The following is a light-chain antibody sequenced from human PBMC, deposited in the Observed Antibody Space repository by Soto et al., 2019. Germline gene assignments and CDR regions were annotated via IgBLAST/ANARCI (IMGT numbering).Light chain of an antibody. CDR1: TSDVGRYNY. CDR3: NSYTSSSTYG. Sequence: PLPQPVSTSGSPAQSITLSCTPATSDVGRYNYVSWYQQHPGKAPKLIIYDVSTRPSGVSNRFSGSKSGTAVSLTSSGLHAEDDADYYCNSYTSSSTYGFGTGTKVTVL. J-gene: IGLJ1*01. V-gene: IGLV2-14*01. CDR2: DVS.